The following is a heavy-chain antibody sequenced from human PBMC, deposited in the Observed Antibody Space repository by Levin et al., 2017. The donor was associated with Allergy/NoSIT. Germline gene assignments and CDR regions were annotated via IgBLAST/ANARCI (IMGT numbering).Heavy chain of an antibody. D-gene: IGHD4-17*01. CDR2: INSRSDTI. CDR3: ARESVLGDYVRYYYSMDV. CDR1: GFTFKSYT. V-gene: IGHV3-48*02. J-gene: IGHJ6*03. Sequence: LSLTCAASGFTFKSYTMNWVRQAPGKGLEWVSYINSRSDTIYYADSVKGRFTISRDNAKGSLHLQMNSLRDEDTAIYYCARESVLGDYVRYYYSMDVWGRGTTVTVSS.